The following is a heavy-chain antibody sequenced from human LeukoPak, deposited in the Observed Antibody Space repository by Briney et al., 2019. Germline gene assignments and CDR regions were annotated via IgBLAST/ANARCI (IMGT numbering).Heavy chain of an antibody. CDR2: MNPNSGNT. CDR3: ARSWYYFDY. J-gene: IGHJ4*02. CDR1: GYTFSSYY. V-gene: IGHV1-8*02. Sequence: ASVKVSCKASGYTFSSYYMHWVRQATGQGLEWMGWMNPNSGNTGYAQKFQGRVTMTRNTSISTAYMELSSLRSEDTAVYYCARSWYYFDYWGQGTLVTVSS. D-gene: IGHD3-10*01.